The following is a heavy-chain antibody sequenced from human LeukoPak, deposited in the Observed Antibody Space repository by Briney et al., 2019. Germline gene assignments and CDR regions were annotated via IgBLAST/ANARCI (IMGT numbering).Heavy chain of an antibody. Sequence: KPSETLSLTCTVSGDSISNDNWSWVRQPPGKGLEWIGEINHSGSTNYNPSLKSRLTISVDTSKNQFSLKLSSVTAADTAVYYCAANMGMGSRWGQGTLVIVSS. CDR1: GDSISNDN. V-gene: IGHV4-34*01. CDR2: INHSGST. D-gene: IGHD7-27*01. CDR3: AANMGMGSR. J-gene: IGHJ4*02.